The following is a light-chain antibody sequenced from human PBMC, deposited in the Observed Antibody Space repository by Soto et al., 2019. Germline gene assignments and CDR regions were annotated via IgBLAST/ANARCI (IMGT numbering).Light chain of an antibody. J-gene: IGKJ4*01. CDR1: QSISSY. V-gene: IGKV3-15*01. Sequence: EIVMTQSPATLSVSPGERATLSCRASQSISSYLAWYQQKPGQAPRLLIYGASTRATGVPARFSGSGSATEFTLTISGLQSEDLAIFYCHQYNDWPLTFGGGTKVEIK. CDR2: GAS. CDR3: HQYNDWPLT.